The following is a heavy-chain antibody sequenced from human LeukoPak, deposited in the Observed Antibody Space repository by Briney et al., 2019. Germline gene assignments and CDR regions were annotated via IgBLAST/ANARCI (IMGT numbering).Heavy chain of an antibody. CDR3: ARARIGYCSSTSCSGYYYYMDV. J-gene: IGHJ6*03. CDR1: GGSISSYY. D-gene: IGHD2-2*01. CDR2: IYYSGST. V-gene: IGHV4-59*01. Sequence: SETLSLTCTVSGGSISSYYWSWIRQPPGKGLEWIGYIYYSGSTNYNPSLKSRVTISVDTSKNQFSLKLSSVTAADTAVYYCARARIGYCSSTSCSGYYYYMDVWGKGTTVTISS.